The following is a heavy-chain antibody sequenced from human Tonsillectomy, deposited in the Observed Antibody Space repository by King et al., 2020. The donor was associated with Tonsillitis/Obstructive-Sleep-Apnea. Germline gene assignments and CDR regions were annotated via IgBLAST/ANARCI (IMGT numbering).Heavy chain of an antibody. D-gene: IGHD1-26*01. CDR1: GFTFSDYY. Sequence: VQLVESGGGLVKPGGSLRLSCAASGFTFSDYYMSWLRQAPGKGLEWVSYISSSSTYTNYADPVKGRFTMSRDNVKNSLYLQMNSLRAEDTAVYYWARSQLVGATRRHDAFDIWGQGTMVTVSS. V-gene: IGHV3-11*06. CDR3: ARSQLVGATRRHDAFDI. CDR2: ISSSSTYT. J-gene: IGHJ3*02.